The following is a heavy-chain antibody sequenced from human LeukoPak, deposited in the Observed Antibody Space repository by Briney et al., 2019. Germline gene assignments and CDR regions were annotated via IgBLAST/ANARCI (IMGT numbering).Heavy chain of an antibody. V-gene: IGHV1-69*04. CDR3: ARLRNYYGSGEEYFDF. J-gene: IGHJ4*02. CDR2: IIPLLDIT. CDR1: GGTFNSYA. Sequence: SVRVSCKASGGTFNSYAFSWVRQAPGQGLEWMGRIIPLLDITNYAQKFQGRVTISADKSTRTVYMELTSLTSDDTAVYYCARLRNYYGSGEEYFDFWGQGTLVTVSS. D-gene: IGHD3-10*01.